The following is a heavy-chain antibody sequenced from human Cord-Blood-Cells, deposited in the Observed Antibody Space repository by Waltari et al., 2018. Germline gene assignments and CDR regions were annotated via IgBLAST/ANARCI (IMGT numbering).Heavy chain of an antibody. CDR1: GFPFIAFP. J-gene: IGHJ2*01. CDR3: ARDGAVAGFDWYFDL. CDR2: ISYDGSNK. V-gene: IGHV3-30*04. Sequence: QVQLVESGGGWVSLGSPWEPPVQALGFPFIAFPCHGFRMPPGKGLEWVAVISYDGSNKYYADAVKGRFTISRDNSKNTLYLQMNSLRAEDTAVYYCARDGAVAGFDWYFDLWGRGTLVTVSS. D-gene: IGHD6-19*01.